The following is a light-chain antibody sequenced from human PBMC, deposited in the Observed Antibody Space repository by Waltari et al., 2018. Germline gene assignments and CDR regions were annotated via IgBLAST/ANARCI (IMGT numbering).Light chain of an antibody. CDR1: QSVSSN. V-gene: IGKV3-15*01. CDR2: CSS. CDR3: QHYNNWPPLT. J-gene: IGKJ4*01. Sequence: EIVMTQSPATLSVSPGDRATLSCSASQSVSSNLAWYQQKPGQAPRLLIYCSSTRATGIPARISGSGSGTEFTLTISSLQSGDFAVYYCQHYNNWPPLTFGGGTKVEIK.